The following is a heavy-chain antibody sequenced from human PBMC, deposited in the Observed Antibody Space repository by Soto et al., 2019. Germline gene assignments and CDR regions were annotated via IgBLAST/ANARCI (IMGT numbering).Heavy chain of an antibody. D-gene: IGHD6-19*01. CDR3: ARDRYRSSGWYDY. J-gene: IGHJ4*02. CDR1: GGSISSYY. V-gene: IGHV4-59*01. CDR2: IYYSGST. Sequence: QVQLQESGPGLVKPSETLSLTCTVSGGSISSYYWSWIRQPPGKGLEWIGYIYYSGSTNYNPSLKSRVTISVDTSKNPFSLKLSSVTAADTAVYYCARDRYRSSGWYDYWGQGTLVTVSS.